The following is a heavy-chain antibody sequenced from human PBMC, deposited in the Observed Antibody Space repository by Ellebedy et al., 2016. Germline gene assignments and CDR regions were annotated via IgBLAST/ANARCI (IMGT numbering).Heavy chain of an antibody. CDR1: GGTFSSDA. V-gene: IGHV1-69*13. D-gene: IGHD6-19*01. J-gene: IGHJ4*02. Sequence: SVKVSCXASGGTFSSDAISWVRQAPGQGLEWMGGIIPVFGVAYYAQSFQGRVTITADESTRTGYMELSSLTSEDTAVYFCAAGRGTAVANPDSWGQGTLVTVSS. CDR2: IIPVFGVA. CDR3: AAGRGTAVANPDS.